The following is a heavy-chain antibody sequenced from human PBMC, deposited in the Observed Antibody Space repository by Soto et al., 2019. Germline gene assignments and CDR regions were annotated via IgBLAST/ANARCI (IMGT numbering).Heavy chain of an antibody. CDR2: ISAYNGNT. V-gene: IGHV1-18*01. Sequence: ASVKVSCKASGYTFTSYGISWVRQAPGQGLEWMGWISAYNGNTNYAQKLQGRVTMTTETSTSTAYMEPRSLRSDDTAVYYCARDRPGGGTFRATTGLTHDFDYWGQGTLVTVSS. J-gene: IGHJ4*02. CDR1: GYTFTSYG. D-gene: IGHD1-1*01. CDR3: ARDRPGGGTFRATTGLTHDFDY.